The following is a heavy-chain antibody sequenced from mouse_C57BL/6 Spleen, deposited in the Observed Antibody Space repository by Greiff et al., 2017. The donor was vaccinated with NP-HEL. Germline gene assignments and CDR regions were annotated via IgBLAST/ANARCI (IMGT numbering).Heavy chain of an antibody. CDR3: ARSHYYGSSYVDY. V-gene: IGHV1-54*01. J-gene: IGHJ2*01. Sequence: VQLQQSGAELVRPGPSVKVSCKASGYAFTNYLIEWVKQRPGQGLEWIGVINPGSGGTNYNEKFKGKATLTADKSSSTAYMQLSSLTSEDSAVYFCARSHYYGSSYVDYWGQGTTLTVSS. CDR1: GYAFTNYL. D-gene: IGHD1-1*01. CDR2: INPGSGGT.